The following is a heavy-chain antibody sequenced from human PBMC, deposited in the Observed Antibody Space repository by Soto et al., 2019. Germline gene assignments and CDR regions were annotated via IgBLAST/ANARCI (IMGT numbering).Heavy chain of an antibody. J-gene: IGHJ6*02. CDR2: IDPSDSYT. Sequence: GESLKISCKGSGYSFTSYWISWVRQMPGKGLEWMGRIDPSDSYTNYSPSFQGHVTISADKSISTAYLQWSSLKASDTAMYYCARLGVVVAASYYYYYGMDVWGQGTTVTVSS. CDR3: ARLGVVVAASYYYYYGMDV. D-gene: IGHD2-15*01. CDR1: GYSFTSYW. V-gene: IGHV5-10-1*01.